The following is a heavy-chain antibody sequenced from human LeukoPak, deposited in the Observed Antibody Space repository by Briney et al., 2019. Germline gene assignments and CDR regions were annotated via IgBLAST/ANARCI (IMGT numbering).Heavy chain of an antibody. J-gene: IGHJ5*02. D-gene: IGHD5-24*01. CDR3: AREEEQMARGLDP. CDR1: GGSISTYY. CDR2: IYTSGST. Sequence: SETPSLTCTVSGGSISTYYWSWIRQPAGRGLEWIGRIYTSGSTNYNPSLKSRVTMSVDTSKNQFSLKLSSVTAADTAVYYCAREEEQMARGLDPWGQGALVTVSS. V-gene: IGHV4-4*07.